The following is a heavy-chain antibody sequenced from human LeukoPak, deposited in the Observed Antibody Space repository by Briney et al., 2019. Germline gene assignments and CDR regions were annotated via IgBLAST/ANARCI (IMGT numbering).Heavy chain of an antibody. CDR1: GGSISSYY. CDR2: IYYSGST. V-gene: IGHV4-59*01. J-gene: IGHJ6*03. D-gene: IGHD1-26*01. Sequence: SETLSLTCTVSGGSISSYYWSWIRQPPGKGLEWIGYIYYSGSTNYNPSLKSRVTISVDTSKNQFSLKLSSVTAADTAVYYCARAKVGATRIRYYYYMDVWGKGTTVTISS. CDR3: ARAKVGATRIRYYYYMDV.